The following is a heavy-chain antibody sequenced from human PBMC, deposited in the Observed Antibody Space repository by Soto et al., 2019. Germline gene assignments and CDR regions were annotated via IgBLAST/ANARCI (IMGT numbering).Heavy chain of an antibody. CDR3: GGYHVLTGYHGYGMDV. Sequence: QITLKASGPTLVKPTQTLTLTCTFSGFSLSTGGVGVGWIRQPPGTAPEWLALIYWNDDKRYSPSLNSRLTITKDTSKNQVVLTMSNMDPVDTATYYCGGYHVLTGYHGYGMDVWGQGTTVTVSS. V-gene: IGHV2-5*01. CDR2: IYWNDDK. CDR1: GFSLSTGGVG. J-gene: IGHJ6*02. D-gene: IGHD3-9*01.